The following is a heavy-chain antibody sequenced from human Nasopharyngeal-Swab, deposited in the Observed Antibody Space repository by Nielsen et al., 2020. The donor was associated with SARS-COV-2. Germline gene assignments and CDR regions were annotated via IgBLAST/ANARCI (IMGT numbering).Heavy chain of an antibody. D-gene: IGHD3-10*01. V-gene: IGHV2-26*01. CDR3: ARIVDYYGPGSFPFFDF. J-gene: IGHJ4*02. CDR2: IFSNDKK. Sequence: RQAPGKALEWLAHIFSNDKKFYNSSLKTRVTISKDTSKSQVVLTMTNMNPVDTATYYCARIVDYYGPGSFPFFDFWGQGIPVTVSS.